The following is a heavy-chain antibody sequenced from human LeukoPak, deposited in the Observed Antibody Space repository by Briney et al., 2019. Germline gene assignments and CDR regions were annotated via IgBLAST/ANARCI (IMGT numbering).Heavy chain of an antibody. Sequence: GGSLRLSCVASGFTLRSYVMKWVRETPGKGLEWVSSISGSGDSTFYADSVKGRFSISRDNSKNTLYLQVNGLRTEDTAVYYCAKDRLLNCRGDCYIFDYWGQGTVVTVSS. J-gene: IGHJ4*02. CDR3: AKDRLLNCRGDCYIFDY. V-gene: IGHV3-23*01. CDR1: GFTLRSYV. D-gene: IGHD2-21*02. CDR2: ISGSGDST.